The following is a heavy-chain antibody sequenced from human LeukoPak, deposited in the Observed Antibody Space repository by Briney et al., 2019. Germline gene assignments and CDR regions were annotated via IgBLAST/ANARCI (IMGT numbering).Heavy chain of an antibody. D-gene: IGHD3-10*01. CDR1: GFTFSNAW. J-gene: IGHJ4*02. CDR2: IKSKTDGGTT. CDR3: TAEGLHSSGSYIFDY. Sequence: NAGGSLRLSCAASGFTFSNAWMSWVRQAPGKGLEWVGRIKSKTDGGTTDYAAPVKGRFTISRDDSKNTLYLQMNSLKTEDTAVYYCTAEGLHSSGSYIFDYWGQGTLVTVSS. V-gene: IGHV3-15*01.